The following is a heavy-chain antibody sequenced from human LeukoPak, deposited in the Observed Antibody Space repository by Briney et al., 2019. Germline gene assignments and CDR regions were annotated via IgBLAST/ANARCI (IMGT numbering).Heavy chain of an antibody. CDR2: IYHSGST. J-gene: IGHJ4*02. V-gene: IGHV4-4*02. D-gene: IGHD3-22*01. Sequence: PSETLSLTCAVSGGSISSSNWWSWVRQPPGKGLEWIGEIYHSGSTNYNPSLKSRVTISVDKSKNQFSLKLSSVTAADTAVYYCARDCYYDSSGYLPFDYWGQGTLVTVSS. CDR3: ARDCYYDSSGYLPFDY. CDR1: GGSISSSNW.